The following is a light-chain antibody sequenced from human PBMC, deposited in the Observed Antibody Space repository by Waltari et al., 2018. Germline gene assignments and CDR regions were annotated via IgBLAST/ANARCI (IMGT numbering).Light chain of an antibody. CDR2: KDT. V-gene: IGLV3-25*03. CDR3: QSTDSSGTYV. J-gene: IGLJ1*01. CDR1: ALPSQY. Sequence: SFELTQSPSMSVSPGQTARIPCSGDALPSQYVYWYQQRQGQAPILIIDKDTERPSGIPERFSGSTSGTTVTLTISGVQAEDEADYYCQSTDSSGTYVFGTGTKVTVL.